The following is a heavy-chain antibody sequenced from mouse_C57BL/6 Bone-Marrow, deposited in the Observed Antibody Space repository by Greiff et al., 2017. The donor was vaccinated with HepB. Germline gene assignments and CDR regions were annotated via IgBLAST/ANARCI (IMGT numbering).Heavy chain of an antibody. Sequence: QVQLQQSDAELVKPGASVKISCKVSGYTFTDHTIHWITQRPEQGLEWIGYIYPRDGSTKYNEKFKGKATLTADKTSSTAYMQLNSLTSEDSAVYFCARKAAQAKGYYFDYWGKGTTLTVSS. J-gene: IGHJ2*01. CDR3: ARKAAQAKGYYFDY. V-gene: IGHV1-78*01. D-gene: IGHD3-2*02. CDR1: GYTFTDHT. CDR2: IYPRDGST.